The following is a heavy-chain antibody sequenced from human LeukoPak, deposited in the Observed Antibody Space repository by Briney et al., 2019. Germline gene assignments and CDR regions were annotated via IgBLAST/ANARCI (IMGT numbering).Heavy chain of an antibody. CDR1: GFTFSDYD. CDR3: GRAFPPLRTSSAGDL. D-gene: IGHD3-16*01. V-gene: IGHV3-21*01. CDR2: ISYLSSHV. J-gene: IGHJ4*02. Sequence: GGSLRLSCSASGFTFSDYDMNWVRHAPGKGLEWVSSISYLSSHVYYGDSVKGRFSISRDNAKNSLYLQMNSLGAEGTAIYYCGRAFPPLRTSSAGDLWGQGILVTVSS.